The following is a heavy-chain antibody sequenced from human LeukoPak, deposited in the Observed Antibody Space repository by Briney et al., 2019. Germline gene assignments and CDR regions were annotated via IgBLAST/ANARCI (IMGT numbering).Heavy chain of an antibody. Sequence: ASVKVSYKASGYTFTSYYMHWVRQAPGQGLEWMGIINPSGGSTSYAQKFQGRVTMTRDMSTSTVYMELSSLRSEDTAVYYCARDLMGFLESDYWGQGTLVTVSS. CDR1: GYTFTSYY. D-gene: IGHD3-3*01. CDR3: ARDLMGFLESDY. J-gene: IGHJ4*02. V-gene: IGHV1-46*01. CDR2: INPSGGST.